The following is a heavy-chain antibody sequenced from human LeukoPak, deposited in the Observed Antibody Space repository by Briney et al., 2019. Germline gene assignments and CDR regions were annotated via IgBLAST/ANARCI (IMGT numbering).Heavy chain of an antibody. CDR3: ASDVYDTTKLGYYFDY. CDR1: GFTFSSYW. CDR2: IKQDGSEK. D-gene: IGHD3-3*01. Sequence: GGSLRLSCAASGFTFSSYWMSWVRQVPGKGLEWVANIKQDGSEKYYVDSVKGRFTISRDNAKNSLYLQMNSLRAEDTAVYYCASDVYDTTKLGYYFDYWGQGTLVTVSS. J-gene: IGHJ4*02. V-gene: IGHV3-7*01.